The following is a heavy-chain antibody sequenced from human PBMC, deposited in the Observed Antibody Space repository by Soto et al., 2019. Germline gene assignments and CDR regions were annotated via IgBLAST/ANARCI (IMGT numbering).Heavy chain of an antibody. V-gene: IGHV3-30*18. D-gene: IGHD3-3*01. CDR2: ISYDGSNK. Sequence: XGSRRLSCAASGFTFSSYGMHWVRQAPGKGLEWVAVISYDGSNKYYADSVKGRFTISRDNSKNTLYLQMNSLRAEDTAVYYCAKSITIFGVVIAYYYYGMDVWGQGTTVTVSS. CDR3: AKSITIFGVVIAYYYYGMDV. CDR1: GFTFSSYG. J-gene: IGHJ6*02.